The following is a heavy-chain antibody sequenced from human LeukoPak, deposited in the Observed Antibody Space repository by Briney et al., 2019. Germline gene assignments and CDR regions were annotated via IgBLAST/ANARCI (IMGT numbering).Heavy chain of an antibody. V-gene: IGHV3-33*01. CDR3: ARDEQWQTFDY. J-gene: IGHJ4*02. Sequence: GGSLRLSCAASGFTFSSYGMHWVRQAPGKGLEWVAVIWYDGSNKYYADSVKGRFTISRDNSKNTLYLQMNSLRAEDTAVYYCARDEQWQTFDYWGQGTLVTVSS. CDR1: GFTFSSYG. D-gene: IGHD6-19*01. CDR2: IWYDGSNK.